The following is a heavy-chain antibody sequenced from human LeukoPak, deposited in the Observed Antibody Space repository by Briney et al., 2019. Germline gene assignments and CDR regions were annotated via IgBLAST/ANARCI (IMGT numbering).Heavy chain of an antibody. CDR1: GFTFSSYS. J-gene: IGHJ5*02. Sequence: GGSLRLSCSASGFTFSSYSMHWVRQAPGKGLEYVAVISSNGGSTYYADSVKGRFTISRDNSKNTLYLQVSGLRPEDTAIYYCVRVPDYDVFAWGQGTLVTVSS. D-gene: IGHD3-3*01. CDR2: ISSNGGST. V-gene: IGHV3-64D*06. CDR3: VRVPDYDVFA.